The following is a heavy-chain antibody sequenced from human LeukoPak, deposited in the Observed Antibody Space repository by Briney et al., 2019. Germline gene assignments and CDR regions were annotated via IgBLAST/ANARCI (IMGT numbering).Heavy chain of an antibody. CDR3: AREGSPYYGMDV. Sequence: PGGALRPSRAPSGFTLSSYSMNWVRQAPRKGLEWVSSISSRSSYTYYADSVKGRFTISRDNAKNSLYLQMNSLRAEDRAVYYCAREGSPYYGMDVWGKGTTVTVSS. D-gene: IGHD3-10*01. J-gene: IGHJ6*04. CDR2: ISSRSSYT. CDR1: GFTLSSYS. V-gene: IGHV3-21*01.